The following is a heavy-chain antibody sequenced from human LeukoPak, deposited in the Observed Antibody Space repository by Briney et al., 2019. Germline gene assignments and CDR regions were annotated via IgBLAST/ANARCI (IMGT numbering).Heavy chain of an antibody. Sequence: GGSLRLSCEASGFTFGSHATYWVRQAPGKGLEWVAGIFGSGGSPHYADPVKGRSTISRDNSQNTVYLQINSLRAEDTAVYYCGKTTVGYSSGQKPAWPVDYWGQGTLVTVSS. J-gene: IGHJ4*02. V-gene: IGHV3-23*01. CDR1: GFTFGSHA. D-gene: IGHD5-18*01. CDR3: GKTTVGYSSGQKPAWPVDY. CDR2: IFGSGGSP.